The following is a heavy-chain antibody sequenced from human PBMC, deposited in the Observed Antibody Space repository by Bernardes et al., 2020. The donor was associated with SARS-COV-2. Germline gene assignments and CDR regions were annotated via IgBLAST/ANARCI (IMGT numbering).Heavy chain of an antibody. V-gene: IGHV3-23*01. CDR2: ISGSGSNT. Sequence: GGSLRLSCAASGFTFSSHSMTWVRQAPGKGLEWVSSISGSGSNTYYADSVKGRFTISRDNSKNTLYLQMNSLRAEDTAVYYCATEYSNLDYYFDYWGQGTLVTVSS. CDR1: GFTFSSHS. D-gene: IGHD6-6*01. J-gene: IGHJ4*02. CDR3: ATEYSNLDYYFDY.